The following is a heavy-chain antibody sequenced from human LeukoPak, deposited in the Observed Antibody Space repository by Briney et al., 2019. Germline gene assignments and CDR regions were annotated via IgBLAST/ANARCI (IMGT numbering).Heavy chain of an antibody. V-gene: IGHV3-7*01. D-gene: IGHD6-6*01. CDR3: ARDFGPSTAAWGAFDI. CDR2: IKGDGSGE. J-gene: IGHJ3*02. Sequence: PGGSLRLSCVASGFTFTSYWMAWVRQTPGKGLEWVADIKGDGSGEYFVDSVKGRFTISSDNAKKSLFLQMNSLRAEDTAVYYCARDFGPSTAAWGAFDIWAQGTMVIVSS. CDR1: GFTFTSYW.